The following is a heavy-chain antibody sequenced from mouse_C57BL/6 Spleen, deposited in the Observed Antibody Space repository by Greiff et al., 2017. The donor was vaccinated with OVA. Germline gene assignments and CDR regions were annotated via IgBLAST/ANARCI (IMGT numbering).Heavy chain of an antibody. J-gene: IGHJ4*01. Sequence: VQLQQSGAELVMPGASVKLSCKASGYTFTSYWMHWVKQRPGQGLEWIGEIDPSDSYTNYNQKFKGKSTLTVDKSSSTAYMQLSSLTSEDSAVYYCARRGNYSAMDYWGQGTSVTVSS. CDR2: IDPSDSYT. CDR1: GYTFTSYW. V-gene: IGHV1-69*01. CDR3: ARRGNYSAMDY. D-gene: IGHD2-1*01.